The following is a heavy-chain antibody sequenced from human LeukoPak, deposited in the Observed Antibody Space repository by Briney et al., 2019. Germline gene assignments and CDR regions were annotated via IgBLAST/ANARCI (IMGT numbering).Heavy chain of an antibody. CDR3: ARNPMITFGGVISLTYYFDY. J-gene: IGHJ4*02. Sequence: GGSLRLSCAASGFTFSSSAMSWVRQAPGRGLEWLSFISDSGGNTHYADSVKGRFTISRDNAKNSLYLQMNSLRAEDTAVYYCARNPMITFGGVISLTYYFDYWGQGTLVTVSS. V-gene: IGHV3-23*01. D-gene: IGHD3-16*02. CDR2: ISDSGGNT. CDR1: GFTFSSSA.